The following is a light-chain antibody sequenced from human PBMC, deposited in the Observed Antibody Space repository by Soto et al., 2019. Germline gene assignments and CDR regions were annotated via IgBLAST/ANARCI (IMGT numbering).Light chain of an antibody. J-gene: IGKJ4*01. Sequence: DIQMTQSPSILSASVGDRVNITCRASQSISTWLAWYQQKPGKAPKLLIYKASSLEGGVPSRFGGSGSGTLFNITISSLHPDDFATYYCQQYNTYPLTFGGGTTVDIK. V-gene: IGKV1-5*03. CDR2: KAS. CDR1: QSISTW. CDR3: QQYNTYPLT.